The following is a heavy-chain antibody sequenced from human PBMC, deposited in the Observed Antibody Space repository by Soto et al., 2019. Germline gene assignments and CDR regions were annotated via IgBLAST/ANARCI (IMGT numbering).Heavy chain of an antibody. CDR1: GASMSSYF. D-gene: IGHD3-3*01. CDR3: ARDGQAYGVVRDGLDV. Sequence: PSETLSLTCTVSGASMSSYFWSWVRQAALKGLEWIGRIHSSGTTIYNPSLKSRVTMSVDMTKNQFSLKLTSVTAADTAVYYCARDGQAYGVVRDGLDVWGQATTVTVSS. J-gene: IGHJ6*02. CDR2: IHSSGTT. V-gene: IGHV4-4*07.